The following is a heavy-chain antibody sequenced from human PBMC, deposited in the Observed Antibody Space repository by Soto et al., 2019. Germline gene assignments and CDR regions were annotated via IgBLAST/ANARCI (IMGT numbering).Heavy chain of an antibody. CDR2: MYYSGST. V-gene: IGHV4-59*12. CDR3: ARDLNISADWNGSWFDP. Sequence: SETLSLTCTVSGGSISSTYYWSWIRQPPGKGLEWIGFMYYSGSTNYNPSLKSPVTISVDMSKNQFSLKLTSVTAADTAVYYCARDLNISADWNGSWFDPWGQGTLVTVSS. CDR1: GGSISSTYY. D-gene: IGHD1-1*01. J-gene: IGHJ5*02.